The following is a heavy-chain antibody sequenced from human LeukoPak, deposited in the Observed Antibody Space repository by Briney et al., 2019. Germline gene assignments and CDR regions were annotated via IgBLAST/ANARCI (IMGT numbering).Heavy chain of an antibody. D-gene: IGHD3-10*01. CDR3: ARYMSGSASHGSDAFDI. CDR2: IKQDGGEK. J-gene: IGHJ3*02. CDR1: GFTFSNYC. V-gene: IGHV3-7*01. Sequence: GGSMSLSCAASGFTFSNYCLNWVRQAPGKGLEWVANIKQDGGEKSYVDSVKGRFTISRDNAKNSLHLQMNSLRAGATCQYYCARYMSGSASHGSDAFDIWGQGTLVTVSS.